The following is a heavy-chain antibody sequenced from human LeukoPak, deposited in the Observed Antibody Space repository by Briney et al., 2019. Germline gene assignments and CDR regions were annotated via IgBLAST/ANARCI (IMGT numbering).Heavy chain of an antibody. CDR2: IYTSGST. V-gene: IGHV4-4*07. J-gene: IGHJ4*02. Sequence: PSEXLSLTCTVSGGSISSYYWSWIRQPAGKGLEWIGRIYTSGSTNYNPSLKSRVTMSVDTSKNQFSLKLSSVTAADTAVYYCARSYYDSSGYYYDHYWGQGTLVTVSS. CDR3: ARSYYDSSGYYYDHY. D-gene: IGHD3-22*01. CDR1: GGSISSYY.